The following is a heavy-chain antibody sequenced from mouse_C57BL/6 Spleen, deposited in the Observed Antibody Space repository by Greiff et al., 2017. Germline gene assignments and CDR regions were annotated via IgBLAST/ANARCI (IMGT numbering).Heavy chain of an antibody. CDR1: GFNIKDDY. CDR2: IDPENGDT. J-gene: IGHJ1*03. D-gene: IGHD1-1*01. Sequence: VQLQQSGAELVRPGASVKLSCTASGFNIKDDYMHWVKQRPEQGLEWIGWIDPENGDTEYASKFQGKATITADTSSNTASLQLSSLTSEDTAVYYCTTTDYYGSSPWYFDVWGTGTTVTVSS. CDR3: TTTDYYGSSPWYFDV. V-gene: IGHV14-4*01.